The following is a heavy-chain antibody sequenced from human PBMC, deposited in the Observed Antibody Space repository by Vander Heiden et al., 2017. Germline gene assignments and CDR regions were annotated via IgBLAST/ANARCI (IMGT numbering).Heavy chain of an antibody. Sequence: QVQLVESGGGVVQPWRSLRLSCAASGFTFTVCAMHCVRQAPGKGLEWVTVISYDGSYKYYEDSVKGRFTISRDNSKNMRYLQMNGLTTEDTAVYYCARDVRRYSGYDMAIDYWGQGTLVTVS. V-gene: IGHV3-30-3*01. D-gene: IGHD5-12*01. CDR3: ARDVRRYSGYDMAIDY. J-gene: IGHJ4*02. CDR1: GFTFTVCA. CDR2: ISYDGSYK.